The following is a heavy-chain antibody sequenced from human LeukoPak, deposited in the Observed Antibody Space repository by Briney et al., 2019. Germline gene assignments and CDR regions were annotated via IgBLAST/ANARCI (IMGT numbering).Heavy chain of an antibody. J-gene: IGHJ3*02. V-gene: IGHV3-33*01. CDR2: IWYDGSNK. Sequence: PGRSLRLSCAASGFTFSYYGMHWVRQAPGKELEWVAVIWYDGSNKYYADSVKGRFTISRDNSRNTLFLQMNSLRAEDTAVYYCVSECRGDCSRAFDIWGRGTMVTVSS. CDR3: VSECRGDCSRAFDI. CDR1: GFTFSYYG. D-gene: IGHD2-21*02.